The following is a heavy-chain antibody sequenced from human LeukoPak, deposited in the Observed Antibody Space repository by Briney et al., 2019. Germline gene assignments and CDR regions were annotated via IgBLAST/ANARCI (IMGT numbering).Heavy chain of an antibody. V-gene: IGHV1-2*02. CDR2: INPNSGGT. J-gene: IGHJ4*02. D-gene: IGHD3-22*01. CDR1: GYTFTGYY. Sequence: ASVKVSCKASGYTFTGYYMHWVRQAPGQGLEWMGWINPNSGGTNYAQKFQGRVTMTRDTSISTAYMELSRLRSDDTAVYYCARSGYDSSGYYKYYFDYWGQGTLVTVSS. CDR3: ARSGYDSSGYYKYYFDY.